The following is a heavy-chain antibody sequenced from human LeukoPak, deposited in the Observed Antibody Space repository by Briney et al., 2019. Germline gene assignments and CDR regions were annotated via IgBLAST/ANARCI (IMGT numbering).Heavy chain of an antibody. D-gene: IGHD3-10*02. CDR2: ISGSGGST. CDR1: GFTFSSYW. CDR3: AKSMFPRLTHYFDY. J-gene: IGHJ4*02. Sequence: GGSLRLSCAASGFTFSSYWMHWVRQAPGKGLEWVSAISGSGGSTYYADSVKGRFTISRDNSKNTLYLQMNSLRAEDTAVYYCAKSMFPRLTHYFDYWGQGTLVTVSS. V-gene: IGHV3-23*01.